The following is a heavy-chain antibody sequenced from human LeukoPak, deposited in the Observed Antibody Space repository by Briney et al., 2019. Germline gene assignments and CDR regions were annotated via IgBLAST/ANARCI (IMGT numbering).Heavy chain of an antibody. CDR1: GFTFSSYN. Sequence: GGSLRLSCAASGFTFSSYNMNWVRQAPGKGLEWVSYISGSSTIYYADSVKGRFTISRDNAKNSLYLQMNSLRAEDTAVYYCARTGTYLYFDYWGQGILVTVSS. CDR3: ARTGTYLYFDY. D-gene: IGHD1-26*01. V-gene: IGHV3-48*01. J-gene: IGHJ4*02. CDR2: ISGSSTI.